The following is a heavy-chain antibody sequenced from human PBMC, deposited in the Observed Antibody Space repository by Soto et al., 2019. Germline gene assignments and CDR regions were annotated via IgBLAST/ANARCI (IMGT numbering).Heavy chain of an antibody. CDR1: GFTFSSYW. D-gene: IGHD3-3*01. CDR3: ARAQYDFWSGYSTLSLTGYYWGGYYYYYGMDV. CDR2: INSDGSST. Sequence: GGSLRLSCAASGFTFSSYWMHWVRQAPGKGLVWVSRINSDGSSTSYADSVKGRFTISRDNAKNTLYLQMNSLRAEDTAVYYCARAQYDFWSGYSTLSLTGYYWGGYYYYYGMDVWGQGTTVTVSS. J-gene: IGHJ6*02. V-gene: IGHV3-74*01.